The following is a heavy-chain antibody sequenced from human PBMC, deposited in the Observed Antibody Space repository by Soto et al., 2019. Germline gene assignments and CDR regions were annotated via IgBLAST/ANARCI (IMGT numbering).Heavy chain of an antibody. V-gene: IGHV4-39*01. Sequence: TLSLTCTVSGGSISSAGFYWGWIRQPPGKGLEWIVIIYYSGSTYYNPSLKSRVTISVETSKNQFSLKLSSVTAADTAVYYCARHSSSSEGRYFDYWGQGTLVTVSS. CDR3: ARHSSSSEGRYFDY. CDR1: GGSISSAGFY. J-gene: IGHJ4*02. D-gene: IGHD6-6*01. CDR2: IYYSGST.